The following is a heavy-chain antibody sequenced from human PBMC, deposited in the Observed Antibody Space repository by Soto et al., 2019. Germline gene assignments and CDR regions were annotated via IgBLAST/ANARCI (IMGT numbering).Heavy chain of an antibody. Sequence: VRLSCAASGFTFSRFELHWVRQAPGKGLEWISYISSSGSTAYYASSVEGRFTISRDNANNSVYLQMDSLRAEDTALYYCTRAAWFPYLSFYWGQGALVTVS. J-gene: IGHJ4*02. CDR1: GFTFSRFE. V-gene: IGHV3-48*03. CDR3: TRAAWFPYLSFY. CDR2: ISSSGSTA. D-gene: IGHD3-10*01.